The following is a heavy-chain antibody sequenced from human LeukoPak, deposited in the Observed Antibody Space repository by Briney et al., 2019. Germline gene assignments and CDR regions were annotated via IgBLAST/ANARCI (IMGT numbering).Heavy chain of an antibody. J-gene: IGHJ6*03. CDR2: IIPIFGTA. CDR3: ARGFLPPYYYYYMDV. V-gene: IGHV1-69*13. CDR1: GGTFSSYT. D-gene: IGHD2/OR15-2a*01. Sequence: GASVKVSCKASGGTFSSYTISWVRQAPGQGLEWMGGIIPIFGTANYAQKFQGRVTITADESTSTAYMELSSLRSEDTAVYYCARGFLPPYYYYYMDVWGKGTTVTVSS.